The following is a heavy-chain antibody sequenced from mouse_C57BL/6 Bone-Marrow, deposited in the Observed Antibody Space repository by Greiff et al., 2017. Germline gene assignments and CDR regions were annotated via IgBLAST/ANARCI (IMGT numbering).Heavy chain of an antibody. Sequence: VKLKESGAELARPGASVKLSCKASGYTFTSYGISWVKQRTGQGLEWIGEIYPRSGNTYYNEKFKGKATLTADKSSSTAYMELRSLTSEDSAVYFCAIYGYDDYFDYWGQGTTLTVSS. CDR3: AIYGYDDYFDY. CDR2: IYPRSGNT. J-gene: IGHJ2*01. V-gene: IGHV1-81*01. D-gene: IGHD2-2*01. CDR1: GYTFTSYG.